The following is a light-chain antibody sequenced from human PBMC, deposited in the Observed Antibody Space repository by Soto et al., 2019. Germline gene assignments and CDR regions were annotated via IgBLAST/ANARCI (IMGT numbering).Light chain of an antibody. J-gene: IGLJ1*01. CDR1: SSNIGKYY. V-gene: IGLV1-51*02. CDR2: END. Sequence: QSVLTQPPSVSAAPGQKVTMSCSGGSSNIGKYYVSWHQQLPGTAPRLLIYENDKRPSGIPDRFSGSKSGTSATLGITGLQPGDEADYYCGTWDSSLSIFVFGTGTKVTVL. CDR3: GTWDSSLSIFV.